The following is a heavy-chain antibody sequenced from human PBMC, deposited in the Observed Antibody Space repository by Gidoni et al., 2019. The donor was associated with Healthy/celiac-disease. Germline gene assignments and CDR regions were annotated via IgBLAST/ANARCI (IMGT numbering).Heavy chain of an antibody. CDR1: GYTFTSYY. V-gene: IGHV1-46*01. J-gene: IGHJ6*02. D-gene: IGHD5-18*01. Sequence: QVQLVQSGAEVKKPGASVKVSCKASGYTFTSYYMHWVRQAPGQGLEWMGIINPSGGSTSYAQKFQGRVTMTRDTSTSTVYMELSSLRSEDTAVYYCARRLGYSYGYDYYYYGMDVWGQGTTVTVSS. CDR3: ARRLGYSYGYDYYYYGMDV. CDR2: INPSGGST.